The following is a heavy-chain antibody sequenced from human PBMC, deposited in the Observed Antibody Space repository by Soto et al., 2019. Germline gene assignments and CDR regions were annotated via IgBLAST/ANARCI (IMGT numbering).Heavy chain of an antibody. CDR1: GFTFSSYA. CDR2: ISYDGSNK. CDR3: VRDKSPYSSGWHNRHFDY. D-gene: IGHD6-19*01. Sequence: QVQLVESGGGVVQPGRSLRLSCAASGFTFSSYAMHWVRQAPGKGLEWVAVISYDGSNKYYADSVKGRFTISRDNSITLYLQMNSLRAEDTAVYYCVRDKSPYSSGWHNRHFDYWGQGTLVTVSS. J-gene: IGHJ4*02. V-gene: IGHV3-30-3*01.